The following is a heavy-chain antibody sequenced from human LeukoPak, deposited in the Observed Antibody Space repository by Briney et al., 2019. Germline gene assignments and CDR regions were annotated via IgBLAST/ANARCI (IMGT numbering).Heavy chain of an antibody. CDR1: GFTFSSYE. Sequence: GGSLRLSCAASGFTFSSYEMNWVRQAPGKGLEWVSYISSSGSTIYYADSVKGRFTISRDNAKNSLYLQMNSLRAEDTAVYYCAELGITMIGGVWGKGTTVTICS. J-gene: IGHJ6*04. CDR3: AELGITMIGGV. CDR2: ISSSGSTI. V-gene: IGHV3-48*03. D-gene: IGHD3-10*02.